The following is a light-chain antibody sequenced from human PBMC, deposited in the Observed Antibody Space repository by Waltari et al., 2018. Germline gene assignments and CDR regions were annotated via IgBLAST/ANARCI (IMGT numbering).Light chain of an antibody. Sequence: QSALTQPASVSGSPGQSITPTCTGPSSDVRSSNYVSWYQQYPGKAPKLLIYAVTQRPSGVSDRFSGSKSGNTASLTISGLQAEDEADYYCCSYAGDSLYVFGTGTTVTV. CDR3: CSYAGDSLYV. CDR1: SSDVRSSNY. J-gene: IGLJ1*01. V-gene: IGLV2-23*02. CDR2: AVT.